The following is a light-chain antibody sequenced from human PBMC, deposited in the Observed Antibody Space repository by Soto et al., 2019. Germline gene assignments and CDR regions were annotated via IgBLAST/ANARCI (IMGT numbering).Light chain of an antibody. V-gene: IGKV1-5*01. Sequence: EIQMTQSPSTLSGSVGDRVTITCRASQTISSWLAWYQQKPGKAPNLLIYGASTLQSGVPSRFSGSGSGTDFTLTINSLQAEDFATYYCQQTRSYPSTFGGGTKVDIK. CDR2: GAS. CDR3: QQTRSYPST. J-gene: IGKJ4*01. CDR1: QTISSW.